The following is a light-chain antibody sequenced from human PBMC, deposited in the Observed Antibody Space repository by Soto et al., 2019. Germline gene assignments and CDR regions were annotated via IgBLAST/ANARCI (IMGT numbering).Light chain of an antibody. CDR1: ESVSSY. J-gene: IGKJ5*01. V-gene: IGKV3-20*01. CDR3: QQYDRSPIT. Sequence: EIVLTQSPCTLSLSPGERSTLSFRASESVSSYLAWYQQKPGQAPRLLIYDASSRATGIPDRFSGSGSGTDFTLTVSTLEPEDFAVYYCQQYDRSPITFGQGTRLEIK. CDR2: DAS.